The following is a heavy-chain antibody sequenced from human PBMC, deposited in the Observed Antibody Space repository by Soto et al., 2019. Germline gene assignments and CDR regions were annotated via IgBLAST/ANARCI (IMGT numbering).Heavy chain of an antibody. D-gene: IGHD3-3*01. V-gene: IGHV4-39*01. CDR3: ARLVGIFGVVTQYYYYYGMDV. CDR1: GGSISSSSYY. Sequence: SETLSLTCTVSGGSISSSSYYWGWIRQPPGKGLEWIGSIYYSGSTYYNPSLKSRVTISVDTSKNQFSLKLSSVTAADTAVYYCARLVGIFGVVTQYYYYYGMDVWGQGTTVTVSS. CDR2: IYYSGST. J-gene: IGHJ6*02.